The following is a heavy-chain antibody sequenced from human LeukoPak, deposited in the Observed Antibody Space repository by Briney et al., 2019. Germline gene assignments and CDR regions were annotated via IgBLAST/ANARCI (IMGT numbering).Heavy chain of an antibody. Sequence: PGGSLRLSCAASGFTFSSYNMNWVRQAPGKGLEWVSFISSSSSTIYYADSVKGRFTISRDNAKNSLYLQMNSLRAEDTAVYYCARKGRVSSGWYADYWGQGTLVTVSS. V-gene: IGHV3-48*04. CDR3: ARKGRVSSGWYADY. CDR1: GFTFSSYN. J-gene: IGHJ4*02. D-gene: IGHD6-19*01. CDR2: ISSSSSTI.